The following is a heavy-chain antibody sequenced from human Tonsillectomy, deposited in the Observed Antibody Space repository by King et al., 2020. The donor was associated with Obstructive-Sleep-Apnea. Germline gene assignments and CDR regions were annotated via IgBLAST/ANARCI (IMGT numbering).Heavy chain of an antibody. CDR1: GFTFSRNA. J-gene: IGHJ6*02. Sequence: VQLVESGGGVVQPGRSLRLSCAASGFTFSRNAIHWVRQAPGKGLEWVALISYDGSSDYYADSVKGHFTVSRDTSKNTLYLQMNSLRPEDTAVYYCAEDFDILTGNPDFHYGMDVWGQGTKVTVSS. V-gene: IGHV3-30*04. CDR3: AEDFDILTGNPDFHYGMDV. D-gene: IGHD3-9*01. CDR2: ISYDGSSD.